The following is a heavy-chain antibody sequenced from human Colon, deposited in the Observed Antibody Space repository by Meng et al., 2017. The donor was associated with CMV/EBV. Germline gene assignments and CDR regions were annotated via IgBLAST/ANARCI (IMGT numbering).Heavy chain of an antibody. CDR1: GFTFSDCY. V-gene: IGHV3-11*01. CDR2: ISNSDNTI. Sequence: GESLKISCAASGFTFSDCYMAWIRQAPGKGLEWVSYISNSDNTIYYAESVKGRFTVSRDNAKSSLYLQMNSLRADDTAVYYCARDLVGASIPWGQGTLVTVSS. CDR3: ARDLVGASIP. J-gene: IGHJ5*02. D-gene: IGHD1-26*01.